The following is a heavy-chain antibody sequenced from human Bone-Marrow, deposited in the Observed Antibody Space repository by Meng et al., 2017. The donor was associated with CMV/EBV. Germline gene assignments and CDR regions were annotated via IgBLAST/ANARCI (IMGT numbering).Heavy chain of an antibody. D-gene: IGHD3-16*01. Sequence: GESLKISCAASGFTFRSYWMSWVRQAPGKGLEWVANINQDGSERYYVDSVKGRFTISRDNAKNSLYLQMNSLRAEDTAVYYCARDNSYVDTPRRFYEYWSQGTLVTVSS. CDR2: INQDGSER. V-gene: IGHV3-7*01. CDR3: ARDNSYVDTPRRFYEY. CDR1: GFTFRSYW. J-gene: IGHJ4*02.